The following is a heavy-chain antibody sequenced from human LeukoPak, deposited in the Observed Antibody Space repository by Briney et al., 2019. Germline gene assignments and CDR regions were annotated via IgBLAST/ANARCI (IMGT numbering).Heavy chain of an antibody. CDR3: AVVVAARWSWDWFDP. J-gene: IGHJ5*02. CDR1: GFTFSDFW. CDR2: IKQDGSEK. D-gene: IGHD2-15*01. Sequence: PGGSLRLSCAASGFTFSDFWMGWVRQAPGKGLEWVANIKQDGSEKYYVDSVKGRFTISRDNAKNSLYLQMNSLRAEDTAVYYCAVVVAARWSWDWFDPWGQGTLVTVSS. V-gene: IGHV3-7*01.